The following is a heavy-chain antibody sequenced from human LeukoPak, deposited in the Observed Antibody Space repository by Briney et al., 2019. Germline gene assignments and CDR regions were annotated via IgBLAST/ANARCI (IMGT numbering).Heavy chain of an antibody. V-gene: IGHV4-39*07. D-gene: IGHD3-10*01. CDR1: GGSLSSRSDY. Sequence: AETLSLTCTVSGGSLSSRSDYWGWVRQPGGRGLECIARVYYRGSTYYNPSLKRRVTRSVQTSQNQFSLKLSAVTAGGAAVYFCARRVSYYGSGSSNWFGPWGQGTLVTGSS. CDR2: VYYRGST. CDR3: ARRVSYYGSGSSNWFGP. J-gene: IGHJ5*02.